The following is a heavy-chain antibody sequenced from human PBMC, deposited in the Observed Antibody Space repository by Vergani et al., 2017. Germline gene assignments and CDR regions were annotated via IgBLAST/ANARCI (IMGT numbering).Heavy chain of an antibody. V-gene: IGHV4-31*01. CDR1: GGSISSGGYY. Sequence: QVQLQESGPGLVKPSQTLSLTCTVSGGSISSGGYYWSWIRQHPGKGLEWIGYIYYSGSTYYNPSLKSLVTIPVDTSKNQFSLKLSSVTAADTAVYYCARGTVLRYFDWLLREGMDVWGQGTTVTVSS. CDR2: IYYSGST. J-gene: IGHJ6*02. CDR3: ARGTVLRYFDWLLREGMDV. D-gene: IGHD3-9*01.